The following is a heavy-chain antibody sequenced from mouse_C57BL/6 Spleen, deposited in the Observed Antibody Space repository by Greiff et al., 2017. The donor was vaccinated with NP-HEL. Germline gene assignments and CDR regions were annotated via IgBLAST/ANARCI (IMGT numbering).Heavy chain of an antibody. D-gene: IGHD1-1*01. CDR2: INYDGSST. V-gene: IGHV5-16*01. CDR3: ARDRGGYYGAMDY. CDR1: GFTFSDYY. Sequence: EVKLMESEGGLVQPGSSMKLSCTASGFTFSDYYMVWVRQVPEKGLEWVANINYDGSSTYYLDSLKSRFIISRDNAKNILYLQMSSLKSEDTATYYCARDRGGYYGAMDYWGQGTSVTVSS. J-gene: IGHJ4*01.